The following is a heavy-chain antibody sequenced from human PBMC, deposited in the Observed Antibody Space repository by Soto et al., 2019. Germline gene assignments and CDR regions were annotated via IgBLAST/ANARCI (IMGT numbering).Heavy chain of an antibody. CDR1: GYTFTSYY. J-gene: IGHJ3*02. D-gene: IGHD3-3*01. V-gene: IGHV1-46*01. CDR2: INPSGGST. Sequence: ASVKVSCKASGYTFTSYYMHWVRQAPGQGLEWMGIINPSGGSTSYAQKFQGRVTMTRDTSTSTVYMELSSLRSEDTAVYYCARDPTYYDFWSGSTAQDAFDIWGQGTMVTVSS. CDR3: ARDPTYYDFWSGSTAQDAFDI.